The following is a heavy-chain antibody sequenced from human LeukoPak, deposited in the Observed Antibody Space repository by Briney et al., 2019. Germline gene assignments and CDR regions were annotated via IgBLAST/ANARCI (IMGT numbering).Heavy chain of an antibody. V-gene: IGHV3-48*04. J-gene: IGHJ4*02. CDR3: ATEGVAVAGTHDY. D-gene: IGHD6-19*01. CDR1: GFTFSSYS. Sequence: GGSLRLSCAASGFTFSSYSTNWVRQAPGKGLEWVSYISSSSTIYYADSVKGRFTISRDNAKNSLYLQMNSLRAEDTAVYYCATEGVAVAGTHDYWGQGTLVTVSS. CDR2: ISSSSTI.